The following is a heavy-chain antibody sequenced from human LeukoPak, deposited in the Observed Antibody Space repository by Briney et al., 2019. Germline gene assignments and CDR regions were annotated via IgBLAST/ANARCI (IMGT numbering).Heavy chain of an antibody. CDR1: GDSVSSNSAA. CDR2: TYYRSRWYD. CDR3: AREVAGTCAFDI. Sequence: SQTLSLTCDISGDSVSSNSAAWNWIRQSPSRGLEWLGRTYYRSRWYDDYAVSVKSRITISPDTSKNHFSLQLNSVTPEDTAVYYCAREVAGTCAFDIWGQGTVVTVPS. V-gene: IGHV6-1*01. J-gene: IGHJ3*02. D-gene: IGHD1-1*01.